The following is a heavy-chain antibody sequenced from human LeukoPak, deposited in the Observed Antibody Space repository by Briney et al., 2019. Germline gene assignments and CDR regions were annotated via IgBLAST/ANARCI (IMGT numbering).Heavy chain of an antibody. CDR1: GDRASSNSAA. V-gene: IGHV6-1*01. J-gene: IGHJ5*02. CDR3: ARTSDLSLASDP. Sequence: SETPSLTCAMSGDRASSNSAAWNWIRQSPWSGLEWQGRTYYRCKCYNDYAVAVKSRLSINPDTSNNQSSLQLNSVTPEDTAVYYYARTSDLSLASDPWGQGTLVTVSS. D-gene: IGHD3-16*01. CDR2: TYYRCKCYN.